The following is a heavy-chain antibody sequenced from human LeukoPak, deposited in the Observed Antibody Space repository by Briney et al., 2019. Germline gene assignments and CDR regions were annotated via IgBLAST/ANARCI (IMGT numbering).Heavy chain of an antibody. CDR1: GFTFSNYE. Sequence: PGGSLRLSCVVSGFTFSNYEMNWVRQAPRKGLEWVSYISSGARTTHYANSVKCRFTIPRDNANNSLYLEMNNRRAEDVSVYSCASVGGSLTYWGEATQVSVSS. V-gene: IGHV3-48*03. CDR3: ASVGGSLTY. CDR2: ISSGARTT. D-gene: IGHD3-16*01. J-gene: IGHJ4*02.